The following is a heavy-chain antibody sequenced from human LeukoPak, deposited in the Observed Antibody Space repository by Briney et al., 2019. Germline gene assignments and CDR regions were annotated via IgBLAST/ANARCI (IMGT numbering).Heavy chain of an antibody. CDR2: IYHSGST. CDR3: ARDRWFGELWDGNWFDP. CDR1: GGSISSSNW. D-gene: IGHD3-10*01. Sequence: SGTLSLTCAVSGGSISSSNWWSWVRQPPGKGLEWIGEIYHSGSTNYNPSLKSRVTISVDKSKNQFSLELSSVTAADTAVYYCARDRWFGELWDGNWFDPWGQGTLVTVSP. J-gene: IGHJ5*02. V-gene: IGHV4-4*02.